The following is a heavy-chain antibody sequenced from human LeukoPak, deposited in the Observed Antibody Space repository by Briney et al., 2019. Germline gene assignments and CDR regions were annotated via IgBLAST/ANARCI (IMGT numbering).Heavy chain of an antibody. CDR2: IHDSGST. V-gene: IGHV4-59*08. D-gene: IGHD3-10*01. CDR3: ARHLQYYGSGSYSYHYYGMDV. Sequence: PSETLSPTCTVSGGSISSYYWSWIRQPPGKGLEWIGCIHDSGSTNYNPSLESRVTISVDTSKNQFSLKLSSVTAADTAVYYCARHLQYYGSGSYSYHYYGMDVWGQGTTVTVSS. J-gene: IGHJ6*02. CDR1: GGSISSYY.